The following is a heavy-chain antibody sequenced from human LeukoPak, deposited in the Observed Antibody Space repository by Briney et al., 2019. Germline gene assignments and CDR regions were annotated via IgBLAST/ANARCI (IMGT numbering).Heavy chain of an antibody. V-gene: IGHV3-9*01. CDR3: AKDIGYSGSYYYAFDL. J-gene: IGHJ3*01. CDR2: IKRNSDGI. Sequence: SGGSLRLSCAASGFTFHDYAMHWVRQAPGKGLEWVSSIKRNSDGIGYADSVKGRFTISRDNAKKSLYLQMNGLRAEDTAFYFCAKDIGYSGSYYYAFDLWGQGKMVTVSS. D-gene: IGHD1-26*01. CDR1: GFTFHDYA.